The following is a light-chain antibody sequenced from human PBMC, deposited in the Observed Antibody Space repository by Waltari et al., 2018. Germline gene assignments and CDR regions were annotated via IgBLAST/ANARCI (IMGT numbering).Light chain of an antibody. CDR3: QQLNSYPIT. CDR1: QGISSN. V-gene: IGKV1-9*01. CDR2: AAY. Sequence: IQLTQSPSSLSASVGDRVTITSQASQGISSNLAWYQQKPGKAPKLLISAAYTLQSGVPLRFSGSGSGTDFTLTISILQPEDFATYYCQQLNSYPITFGQGTRLEIK. J-gene: IGKJ5*01.